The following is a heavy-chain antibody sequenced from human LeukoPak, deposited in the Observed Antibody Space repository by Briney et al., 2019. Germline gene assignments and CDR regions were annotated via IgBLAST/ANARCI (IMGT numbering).Heavy chain of an antibody. D-gene: IGHD3-10*01. CDR2: ISSSSSYT. CDR3: ARQDIWFGELVV. Sequence: PGGSLRLSCAASGFNFSDYYMSWIRQAPGKGLEWVSDISSSSSYTNYADSVKGRFTISRDNAKNSLYLQMNSLRAEDTAVYYCARQDIWFGELVVWGQGTTVTVSS. J-gene: IGHJ6*02. V-gene: IGHV3-11*06. CDR1: GFNFSDYY.